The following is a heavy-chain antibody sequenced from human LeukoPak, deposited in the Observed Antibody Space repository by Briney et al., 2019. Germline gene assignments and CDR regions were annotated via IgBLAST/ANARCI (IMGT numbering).Heavy chain of an antibody. D-gene: IGHD6-13*01. Sequence: PGGSLRLSCAASGFTFSSYGMHWVRQAPGKGLEWVAFIRYDGSNKYYADSVKGRFTISRDNSKNTLYLQMNSLRAEDTAVYYCAKDRGSSSWYTRAEPDYYMDVWGKGTTVTVSS. CDR3: AKDRGSSSWYTRAEPDYYMDV. J-gene: IGHJ6*03. CDR1: GFTFSSYG. CDR2: IRYDGSNK. V-gene: IGHV3-30*02.